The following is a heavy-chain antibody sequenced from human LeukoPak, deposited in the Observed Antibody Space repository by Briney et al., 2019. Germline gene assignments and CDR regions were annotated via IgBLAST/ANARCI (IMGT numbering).Heavy chain of an antibody. CDR1: GFTFSSYE. D-gene: IGHD3-10*01. J-gene: IGHJ4*02. CDR3: AREVRGVTFDY. V-gene: IGHV3-48*03. CDR2: ISSSGSTI. Sequence: PGGSLRLSCAASGFTFSSYEMNWVRQAPGKGLEWVSYISSSGSTIYYADSVKGRFTISRDNAKNSLYLQMNSLRAEDTAVYYCAREVRGVTFDYWGQGTLVTVSS.